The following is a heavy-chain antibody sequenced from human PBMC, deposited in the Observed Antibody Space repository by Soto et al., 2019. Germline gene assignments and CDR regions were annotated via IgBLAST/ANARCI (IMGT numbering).Heavy chain of an antibody. CDR2: IYWSYDK. CDR1: GFSLSTSGLG. Sequence: QITLKESGPTLVKPTQTLTLTCTFSGFSLSTSGLGVGWIRQRSGKALEWLALIYWSYDKRYSLSLKIRLTITKDTSKNQVVLTMTNMDPVDTATYYCAHSLYRSDWFDPWGQGTLVTLSS. J-gene: IGHJ5*02. CDR3: AHSLYRSDWFDP. V-gene: IGHV2-5*01.